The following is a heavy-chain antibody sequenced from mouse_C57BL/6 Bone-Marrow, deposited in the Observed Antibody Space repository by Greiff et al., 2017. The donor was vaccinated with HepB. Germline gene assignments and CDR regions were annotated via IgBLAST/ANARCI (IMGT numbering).Heavy chain of an antibody. V-gene: IGHV1-55*01. J-gene: IGHJ1*03. Sequence: VQLQQPGAELVKPGASVKMSCKASGYTFTSYWITWVKQRPGQGLEWIGDIYPGSGSTNYNEKFKSKATLTVDTSSSTAYMQLSSLTYEDSAVYYCARSDYGKGKYFDVWGTGTTVTVSS. CDR3: ARSDYGKGKYFDV. D-gene: IGHD2-1*01. CDR1: GYTFTSYW. CDR2: IYPGSGST.